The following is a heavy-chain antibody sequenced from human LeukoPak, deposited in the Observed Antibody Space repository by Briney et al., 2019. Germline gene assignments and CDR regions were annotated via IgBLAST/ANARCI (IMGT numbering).Heavy chain of an antibody. CDR1: GFPFSDHE. CDR3: ARRTSGAFAI. V-gene: IGHV3-48*03. CDR2: ISSSGSDK. J-gene: IGHJ3*02. Sequence: PGGSLRLSCAASGFPFSDHEMNWVRQAPGKGLEWVSYISSSGSDKYYPDSVKGRFTISRDNAKNSLYLQVNSLRAEDTAVYYCARRTSGAFAIWGQGTKVTVSS.